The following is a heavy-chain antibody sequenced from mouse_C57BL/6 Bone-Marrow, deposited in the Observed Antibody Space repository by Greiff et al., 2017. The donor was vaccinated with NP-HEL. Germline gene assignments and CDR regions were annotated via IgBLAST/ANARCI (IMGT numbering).Heavy chain of an antibody. V-gene: IGHV5-4*01. CDR3: ARELGRLDY. D-gene: IGHD4-1*01. Sequence: EVQLVESGGGLVKPGGSLKLSCAASGFTFSSYAMSWVRQTPEKRLEWVATISDGGSYTYYPDNVKGRFTISRDNAKNNLYLQMSHLKSEDTAMYYCARELGRLDYWGQGTTLTVSS. CDR2: ISDGGSYT. J-gene: IGHJ2*01. CDR1: GFTFSSYA.